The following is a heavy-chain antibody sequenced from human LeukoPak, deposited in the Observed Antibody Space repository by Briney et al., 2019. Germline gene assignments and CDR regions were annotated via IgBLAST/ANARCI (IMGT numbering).Heavy chain of an antibody. V-gene: IGHV1-8*03. CDR3: ARAKRYSSGWLSADYYYYYMDV. CDR1: GYTFTSYG. CDR2: MNPNSGNT. J-gene: IGHJ6*03. Sequence: GASVKVSCKASGYTFTSYGISWVRQATGQGLEWMGWMNPNSGNTGYAQKFQGRVTITRNTSISTAYMELSSLRPEDTAVYYCARAKRYSSGWLSADYYYYYMDVWGKGTTVTVSS. D-gene: IGHD6-19*01.